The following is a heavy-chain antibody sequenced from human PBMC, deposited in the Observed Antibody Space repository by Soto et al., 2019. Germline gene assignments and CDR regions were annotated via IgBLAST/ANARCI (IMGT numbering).Heavy chain of an antibody. CDR2: IYYIGNT. V-gene: IGHV4-59*08. Sequence: QVQLQESGPGLVKPSETLSLTCTVSGGSIGSYYWSWIRQPPGKELEWIGYIYYIGNTNYNPSLTSRVTMSVDTSKNQFSLKLTSLTAADTAVYYCARRVAVTYSRNWYFDLWGRGTLVTVSS. CDR1: GGSIGSYY. CDR3: ARRVAVTYSRNWYFDL. D-gene: IGHD2-21*02. J-gene: IGHJ2*01.